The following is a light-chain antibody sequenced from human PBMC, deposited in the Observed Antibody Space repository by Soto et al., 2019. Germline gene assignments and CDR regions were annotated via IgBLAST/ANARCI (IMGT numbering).Light chain of an antibody. CDR2: GAS. CDR3: QQYGSSPPRT. Sequence: EIVLTQSPGILSLSPGQRVTLSCRASQSVSNDFLAWYQQKPGQAPRLLIYGASTRATDVPDRFSGSGSGAVFTLTISRLEPEDFAVYYCQQYGSSPPRTFGQGTKVDIK. J-gene: IGKJ1*01. CDR1: QSVSNDF. V-gene: IGKV3-20*01.